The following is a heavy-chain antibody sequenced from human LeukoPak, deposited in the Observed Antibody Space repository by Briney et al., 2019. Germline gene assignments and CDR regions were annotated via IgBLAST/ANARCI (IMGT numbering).Heavy chain of an antibody. CDR2: IKQDGSKK. CDR1: GFIFSSYW. D-gene: IGHD1-14*01. Sequence: PGGSLRLSCAASGFIFSSYWMSWGRQAPGKGLEWVANIKQDGSKKYYVDSVKGRFTISRDNAKNSLYLQMNSLRGEDTAVYYCAGDDHGDHGFFWGRGTLVTVSS. J-gene: IGHJ4*02. CDR3: AGDDHGDHGFF. V-gene: IGHV3-7*04.